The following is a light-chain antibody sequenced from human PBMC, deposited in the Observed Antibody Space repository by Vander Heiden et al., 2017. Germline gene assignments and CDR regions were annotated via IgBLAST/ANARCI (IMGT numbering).Light chain of an antibody. CDR3: QQYHSPWT. CDR1: QSIHYY. J-gene: IGKJ1*01. V-gene: IGKV1-5*01. CDR2: NAS. Sequence: DIQMPQSPSTLSASVGDRVTVTCRASQSIHYYLAWFQQTPGKAPKLLISNASNLESGVPSRFSGSGSGTEFTLTITRLQPDDFATYFCQQYHSPWTFGQGTKLE.